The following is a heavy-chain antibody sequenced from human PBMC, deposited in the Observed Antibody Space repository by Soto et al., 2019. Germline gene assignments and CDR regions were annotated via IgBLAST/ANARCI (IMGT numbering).Heavy chain of an antibody. CDR3: GRSHPGYYYDSSSYSTDN. J-gene: IGHJ4*02. V-gene: IGHV4-59*01. CDR2: IADSGTT. CDR1: GASISSYY. Sequence: PSETLSLTCTVSGASISSYYWTWIRQPPGKGLEWIGYIADSGTTNYSPSLKGRVTISTDTSKSQFSLKLISVTAADTAVYYCGRSHPGYYYDSSSYSTDNWGQGTLVTVSS. D-gene: IGHD3-22*01.